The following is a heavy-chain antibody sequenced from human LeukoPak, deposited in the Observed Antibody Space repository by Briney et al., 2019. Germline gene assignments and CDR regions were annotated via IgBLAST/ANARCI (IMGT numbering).Heavy chain of an antibody. Sequence: SETLSLTCSVSGGSIRSYYWSWIRQPAGKGLEWIGSIYYSGSTYYNPSLKSRVTISVDTSKNQFSLKLSSVTAADTAVYFCARRRVEYSSSSDPYYFDYWGQGTLVTVSS. D-gene: IGHD6-6*01. CDR2: IYYSGST. CDR3: ARRRVEYSSSSDPYYFDY. V-gene: IGHV4-59*01. CDR1: GGSIRSYY. J-gene: IGHJ4*02.